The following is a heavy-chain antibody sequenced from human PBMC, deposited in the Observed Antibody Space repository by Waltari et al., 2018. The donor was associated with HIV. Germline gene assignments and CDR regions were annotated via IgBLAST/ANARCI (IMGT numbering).Heavy chain of an antibody. Sequence: QVQLVQSGAEVKKPGASVKVSCKAFGYTFTSYDINWVRQATGQGLEWMGWMNPDSGNTGYAKEFQGRGTMTRKTSITTAYMELSGLRSEDTAVYYCARRASSWYENRENYFYGMDVWGQGTTVTVSS. CDR1: GYTFTSYD. CDR2: MNPDSGNT. V-gene: IGHV1-8*01. J-gene: IGHJ6*02. D-gene: IGHD6-13*01. CDR3: ARRASSWYENRENYFYGMDV.